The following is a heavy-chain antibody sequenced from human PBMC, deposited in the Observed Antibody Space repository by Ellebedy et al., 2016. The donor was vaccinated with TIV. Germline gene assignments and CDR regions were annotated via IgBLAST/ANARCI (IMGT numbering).Heavy chain of an antibody. CDR2: LYGSGRGI. J-gene: IGHJ4*02. D-gene: IGHD6-19*01. Sequence: GESLKISCTASGINLSPFAMGWVRQTPGKGLEWVSGLYGSGRGITYSDSVKGRFTISRDNSKNTIYLQMNSLRADDTAIYYCAKGKGGGSDSSAPRYYFDSWGLGTLVTVSS. CDR1: GINLSPFA. CDR3: AKGKGGGSDSSAPRYYFDS. V-gene: IGHV3-23*01.